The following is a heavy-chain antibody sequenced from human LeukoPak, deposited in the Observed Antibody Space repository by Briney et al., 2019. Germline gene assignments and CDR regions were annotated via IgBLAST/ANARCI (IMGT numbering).Heavy chain of an antibody. J-gene: IGHJ4*02. CDR1: GFTFSSYG. D-gene: IGHD3-22*01. CDR3: AKDYYDRYFDY. Sequence: QPGGSLRLSCAASGFTFSSYGMHWVRQAPGKGLEWVAVISYDGSNKYYADSVKGRFTISRDNSKNTLCLQMNSLRAEDTALYYCAKDYYDRYFDYWGQGTLVTVSS. V-gene: IGHV3-30*18. CDR2: ISYDGSNK.